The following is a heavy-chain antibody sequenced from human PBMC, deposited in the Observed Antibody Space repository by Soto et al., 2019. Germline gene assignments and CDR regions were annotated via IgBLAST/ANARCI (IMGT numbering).Heavy chain of an antibody. CDR2: ISGGGETI. CDR3: ARGTSSSANYYYYGMDV. V-gene: IGHV3-11*01. J-gene: IGHJ6*02. Sequence: GGSLRLSCAASGFTFSDSYMTWIRQAPGKGLEWVSYISGGGETIYYADSVRGRFTVSRDNAKNSVYLQMNSLRAEDTAVYYCARGTSSSANYYYYGMDVWGQGTTVTVSS. CDR1: GFTFSDSY. D-gene: IGHD6-6*01.